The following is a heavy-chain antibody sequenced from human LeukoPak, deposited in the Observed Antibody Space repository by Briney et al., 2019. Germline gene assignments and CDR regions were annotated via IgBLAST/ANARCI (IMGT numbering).Heavy chain of an antibody. CDR3: ARAHYDSSGPFDY. D-gene: IGHD3-22*01. V-gene: IGHV1-2*02. J-gene: IGHJ4*02. Sequence: ASVKVSCKASGYTFTGYYMHWVRQAPGQGLEWMGWTNPNSGGTNYAQKFQGRVTMTRDTSISTAYMELSRLRSDDTAVYYCARAHYDSSGPFDYWGQGTLVTVSS. CDR1: GYTFTGYY. CDR2: TNPNSGGT.